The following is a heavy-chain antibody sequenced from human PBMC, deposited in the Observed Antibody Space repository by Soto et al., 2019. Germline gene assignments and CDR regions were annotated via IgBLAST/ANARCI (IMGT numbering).Heavy chain of an antibody. CDR1: GGSIRSGDYY. V-gene: IGHV4-30-4*01. D-gene: IGHD3-22*01. J-gene: IGHJ5*02. CDR3: ARVDYDSSRWFDP. Sequence: QVQLQESGPGLVKPSQTLSLTCTVSGGSIRSGDYYWSWIHQPPGKGLEWIGYIYYSGSTYYNPSLKSRLTISVDTSKNQFSLELRSVTAADTAVYYCARVDYDSSRWFDPWGQGTLVTVSS. CDR2: IYYSGST.